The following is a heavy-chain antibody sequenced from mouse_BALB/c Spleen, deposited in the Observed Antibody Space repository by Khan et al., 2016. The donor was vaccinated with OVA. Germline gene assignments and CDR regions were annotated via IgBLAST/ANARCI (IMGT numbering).Heavy chain of an antibody. V-gene: IGHV9-3-1*01. Sequence: QIQLVQSGPELKKPGETVKISCKASGYTFTNYGMNWVKQAPGKGLKWMGWIYTYTGEPTYADDFKGRFAFSLESSASTAFLQINNLRNDDTATYFCARGSSRAMDYWGQGTSVTVSS. J-gene: IGHJ4*01. CDR2: IYTYTGEP. CDR3: ARGSSRAMDY. D-gene: IGHD1-1*01. CDR1: GYTFTNYG.